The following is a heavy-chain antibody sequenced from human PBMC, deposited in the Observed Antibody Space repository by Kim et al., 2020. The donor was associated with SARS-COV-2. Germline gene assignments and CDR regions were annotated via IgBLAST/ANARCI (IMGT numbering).Heavy chain of an antibody. V-gene: IGHV1-3*01. CDR3: ARSRRAIEYFQH. Sequence: ASVKVSCKASGYTFTSYAMHWVRQAPGQRLEWMGWINAGNGNTKYSQKFQGRVTITRDTSASTAYMELSSLRSEDTAVYYCARSRRAIEYFQHWGQGALVTVPS. CDR1: GYTFTSYA. J-gene: IGHJ1*01. CDR2: INAGNGNT.